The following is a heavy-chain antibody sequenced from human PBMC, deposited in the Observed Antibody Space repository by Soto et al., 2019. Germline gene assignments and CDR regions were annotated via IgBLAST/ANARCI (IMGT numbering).Heavy chain of an antibody. Sequence: PVGSLRLSCAASGFTFSSHEMNWVRQAPGKGLEWVSYISSSGSTIYYADSVKGRFTISRDNANNSLYLQMNNLRAEDTAVYYCARDVWNYYGSGSYYYYGMDVWGQGTTVTVSS. J-gene: IGHJ6*02. CDR1: GFTFSSHE. CDR2: ISSSGSTI. V-gene: IGHV3-48*03. D-gene: IGHD3-10*01. CDR3: ARDVWNYYGSGSYYYYGMDV.